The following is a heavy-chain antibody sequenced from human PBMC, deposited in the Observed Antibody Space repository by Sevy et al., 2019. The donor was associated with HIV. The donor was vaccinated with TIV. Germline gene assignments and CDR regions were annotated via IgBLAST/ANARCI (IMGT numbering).Heavy chain of an antibody. V-gene: IGHV3-30*02. CDR3: AKDWGAYNWNYVDF. D-gene: IGHD1-7*01. Sequence: GGSLRLSCAASGFTFSSYGMHWVRQAPGKGLEWVAFIRYDGSNKYYADSVKGRFTISRDNSKNTLYLQMNSLRAEDTAVYYCAKDWGAYNWNYVDFWGQGTLVTVSS. CDR2: IRYDGSNK. J-gene: IGHJ4*02. CDR1: GFTFSSYG.